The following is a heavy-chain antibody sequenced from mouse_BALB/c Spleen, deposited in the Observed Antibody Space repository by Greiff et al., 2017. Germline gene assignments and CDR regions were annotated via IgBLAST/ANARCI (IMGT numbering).Heavy chain of an antibody. Sequence: QVQLQQSGAELVKPGASVKMSCKASGYTFTSYNMHWVKQTPGQGLEWIGAIYPGNGDTSYNQKFKGKATLTADKSSSTAYMQLSSLTSEDSAVYYCARGYYGSSYVPWFAYWGQGTLVTVSA. CDR1: GYTFTSYN. V-gene: IGHV1-12*01. CDR2: IYPGNGDT. CDR3: ARGYYGSSYVPWFAY. D-gene: IGHD1-1*01. J-gene: IGHJ3*01.